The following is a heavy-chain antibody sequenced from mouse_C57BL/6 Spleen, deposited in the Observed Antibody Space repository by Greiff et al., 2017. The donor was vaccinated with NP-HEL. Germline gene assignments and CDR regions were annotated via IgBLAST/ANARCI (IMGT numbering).Heavy chain of an antibody. J-gene: IGHJ3*01. CDR3: ASGYGGSFAY. V-gene: IGHV1-26*01. CDR1: GYTFTDYY. D-gene: IGHD2-2*01. Sequence: EVQLQQSGPELVKPGASVKISCKASGYTFTDYYMHWVKQSHGKSLEWIGDINPNNGGTSYKQKFKGKATLTVDKSSSTAYMELRSLTSEDSAVYCGASGYGGSFAYWGQGTLVTVSA. CDR2: INPNNGGT.